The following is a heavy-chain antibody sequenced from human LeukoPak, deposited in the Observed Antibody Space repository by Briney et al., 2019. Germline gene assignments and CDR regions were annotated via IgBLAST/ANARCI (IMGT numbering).Heavy chain of an antibody. CDR1: GFTFTNNG. J-gene: IGHJ4*02. Sequence: GGSLRLSCAASGFTFTNNGMHWVRQAPGKGLEWVAVIWFDGSKTYYADSVEGRFTISRDISKNTLYLQMSSLRAEDTAVYYCARDLAFYFDYWGQGTLVTVSS. CDR3: ARDLAFYFDY. CDR2: IWFDGSKT. V-gene: IGHV3-33*01. D-gene: IGHD3-16*01.